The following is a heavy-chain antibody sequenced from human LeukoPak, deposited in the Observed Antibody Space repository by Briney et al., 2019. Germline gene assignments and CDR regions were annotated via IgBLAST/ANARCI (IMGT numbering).Heavy chain of an antibody. J-gene: IGHJ6*03. CDR3: ARTILVIPTSYFYFYHMDV. D-gene: IGHD4-23*01. CDR1: DGSFSDYH. V-gene: IGHV4-34*01. Sequence: SETLSLTCDISDGSFSDYHWTWIRQPPGKGLEWIGEINHSGNANYNPSLKSRVTISVDTSKNQFSLSLSSVTAADAAVYYCARTILVIPTSYFYFYHMDVWGEGITVTVSS. CDR2: INHSGNA.